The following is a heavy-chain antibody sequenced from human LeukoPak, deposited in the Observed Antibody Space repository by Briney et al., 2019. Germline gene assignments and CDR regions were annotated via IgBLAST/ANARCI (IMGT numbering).Heavy chain of an antibody. CDR3: ARDRIGNDFWSGLTPGAFDI. D-gene: IGHD3-3*01. J-gene: IGHJ3*02. Sequence: SETLSLTCTVSGGSISSGGYYWSWLRQHPGTGLEWIGYIYYSGSTYYNPSLKSRVTISVDTSKNQFSLKLSSVTAADTAVYYCARDRIGNDFWSGLTPGAFDIWGQGTMVTVSS. CDR1: GGSISSGGYY. CDR2: IYYSGST. V-gene: IGHV4-31*03.